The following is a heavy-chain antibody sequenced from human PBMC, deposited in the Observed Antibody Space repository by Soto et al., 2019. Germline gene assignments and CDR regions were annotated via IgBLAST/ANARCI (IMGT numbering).Heavy chain of an antibody. CDR2: IYSGGST. CDR3: ARGRGDSSGYYYYYYGMDV. CDR1: GFTVSSNY. J-gene: IGHJ6*02. D-gene: IGHD3-22*01. V-gene: IGHV3-53*01. Sequence: PGGSLRLSCAASGFTVSSNYMSWVRQAPGKGLEWVSVIYSGGSTYYADSAKGRFTISRDNSKNTLYLQMNSLRAEDTAVYYCARGRGDSSGYYYYYYGMDVWGQGTTVTVSS.